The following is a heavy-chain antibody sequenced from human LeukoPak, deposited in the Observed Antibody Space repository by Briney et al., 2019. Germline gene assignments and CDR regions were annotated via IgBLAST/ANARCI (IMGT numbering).Heavy chain of an antibody. CDR3: ASGYSSSWYRDY. CDR2: FDPEDGET. V-gene: IGHV1-24*01. J-gene: IGHJ4*02. D-gene: IGHD6-13*01. CDR1: GHTLTELS. Sequence: ASVKVSCKVSGHTLTELSMHWVRQAPGKGLEWMGGFDPEDGETIYAQKFQGRVTMTEDTSTDTAYMELSSLRSEDTAVYYCASGYSSSWYRDYWGQGTLVTVSS.